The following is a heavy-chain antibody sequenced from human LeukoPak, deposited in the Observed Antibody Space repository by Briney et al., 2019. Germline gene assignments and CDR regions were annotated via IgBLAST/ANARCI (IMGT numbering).Heavy chain of an antibody. V-gene: IGHV3-15*01. CDR1: GFTFSNAW. J-gene: IGHJ4*02. CDR2: IKSKTDGGTT. Sequence: WGSVRLSCAASGFTFSNAWMSWVRQAPGKGLEWVGRIKSKTDGGTTDYAAPVKGRFTISRDDSKNTLYLQVSSLKTEDTAVYYCTLSLITRWDCWGQGTLLTVSS. D-gene: IGHD3-22*01. CDR3: TLSLITRWDC.